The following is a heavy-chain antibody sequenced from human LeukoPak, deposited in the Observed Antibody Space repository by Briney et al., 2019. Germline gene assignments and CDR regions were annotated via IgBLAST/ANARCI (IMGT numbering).Heavy chain of an antibody. D-gene: IGHD3-22*01. CDR1: GFTFSSYG. CDR3: SGSGSLPTTYYYYMDV. V-gene: IGHV3-30*02. CDR2: IRYDGSNK. Sequence: PGGSLRLSCAPYGFTFSSYGMHWVRQAPGKGLEWVAFIRYDGSNKYYADSVKGRFTISRDNSKNTLYLQMNSLRAEDTAVYYCSGSGSLPTTYYYYMDVWGKGTTVTVSS. J-gene: IGHJ6*03.